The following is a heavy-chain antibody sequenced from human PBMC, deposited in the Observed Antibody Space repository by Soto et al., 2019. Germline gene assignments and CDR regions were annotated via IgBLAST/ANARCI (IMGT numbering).Heavy chain of an antibody. CDR2: MNPNSGNT. CDR1: GYTFTSYD. CDR3: ARERNMYGVDV. Sequence: QVQLVQSGAEVKKPGASVKVSCKASGYTFTSYDINWVRQATGQGLAWMGWMNPNSGNTVYAQKFQGIVTMTRNTSISTASMALSRLRSEDTAMYYCARERNMYGVDVWGQWTTVTVSS. V-gene: IGHV1-8*01. J-gene: IGHJ6*02. D-gene: IGHD1-1*01.